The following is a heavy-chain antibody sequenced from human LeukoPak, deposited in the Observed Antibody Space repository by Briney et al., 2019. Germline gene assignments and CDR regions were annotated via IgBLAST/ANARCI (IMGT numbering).Heavy chain of an antibody. CDR3: ERDSRAAGLAFDY. D-gene: IGHD3-10*01. J-gene: IGHJ4*02. V-gene: IGHV3-30*04. Sequence: PGGSLRLSCAASGFTFSSYAMHWVRQAPGKGLEWVAVISYDGSNKYYADSVKGRFTISRDNSKNTLYLQMNSLRAEDTAVYYCERDSRAAGLAFDYWGQGTLVTVSS. CDR2: ISYDGSNK. CDR1: GFTFSSYA.